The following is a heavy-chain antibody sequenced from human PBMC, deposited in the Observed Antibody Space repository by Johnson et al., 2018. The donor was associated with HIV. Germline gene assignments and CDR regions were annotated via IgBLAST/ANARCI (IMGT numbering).Heavy chain of an antibody. D-gene: IGHD4-17*01. J-gene: IGHJ3*02. CDR2: ISYDGSNK. V-gene: IGHV3-30*14. Sequence: QVQLVESGGGVVQPGRSLRLSCAASGFTFSSYAMHWVRQAPGKGLDWVALISYDGSNKYCADSVKGRFTISRDNSKNTLYLQMNSLRAEDTAVYYCARELRAGGAFDIWGQGTMVTVSS. CDR3: ARELRAGGAFDI. CDR1: GFTFSSYA.